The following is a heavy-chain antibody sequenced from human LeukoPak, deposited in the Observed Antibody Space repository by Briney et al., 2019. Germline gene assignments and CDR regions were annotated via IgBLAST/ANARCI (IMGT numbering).Heavy chain of an antibody. J-gene: IGHJ6*04. Sequence: GGSLRLSCAASGFTFTSYAFHWVRQAPGKGLEWVSYISSSGSTIYYADSVKGRFTISRDNAKNSLYLQMNSLRAEDTAVYYCARAPMGSYYYCYGMDVWGKETTVTVSS. V-gene: IGHV3-48*03. CDR2: ISSSGSTI. CDR1: GFTFTSYA. CDR3: ARAPMGSYYYCYGMDV. D-gene: IGHD5-24*01.